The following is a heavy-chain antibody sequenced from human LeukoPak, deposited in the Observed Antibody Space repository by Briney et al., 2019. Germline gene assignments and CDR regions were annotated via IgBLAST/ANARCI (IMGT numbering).Heavy chain of an antibody. V-gene: IGHV4-59*01. CDR2: IYYSGST. Sequence: SETLSLTCTVSGGSISSYYWSWIRQPPGKGLEWIGYIYYSGSTNYNPSLKSRVTISVDTSKNQFSLKLGSVTAADTAVYYCARAGSADSYYYYMDVWGKGTTVTVSS. J-gene: IGHJ6*03. CDR3: ARAGSADSYYYYMDV. D-gene: IGHD3/OR15-3a*01. CDR1: GGSISSYY.